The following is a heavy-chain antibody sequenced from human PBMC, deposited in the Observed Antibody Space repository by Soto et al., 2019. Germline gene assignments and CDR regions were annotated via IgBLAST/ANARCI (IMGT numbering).Heavy chain of an antibody. CDR2: ISYDGSNK. CDR3: AKDPWGTVTGAFDI. V-gene: IGHV3-30*18. CDR1: GFTFSSYG. J-gene: IGHJ3*02. D-gene: IGHD4-17*01. Sequence: QPGGSLRLSCAASGFTFSSYGMHWVRQAPGKGLEWVAVISYDGSNKYYADSVKGRFTISRDNSKNTLYLQMNSLRAEDTAVYYCAKDPWGTVTGAFDIWGQGTMVTVSS.